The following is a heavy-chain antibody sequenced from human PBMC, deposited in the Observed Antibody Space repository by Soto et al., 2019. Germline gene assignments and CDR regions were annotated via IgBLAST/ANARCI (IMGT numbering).Heavy chain of an antibody. Sequence: QVQLVQSGAEVKKPGSSVKVSCKASGGTFSSYAISWVRQAPGQGLEWMGGTIPISGTGNYAQKFQGRGTITADESTSTAYMELSSLRSEDAAVYYCARAQGSSTSLEIYYYYYYGMDVWGQGTTVTVSS. V-gene: IGHV1-69*01. CDR3: ARAQGSSTSLEIYYYYYYGMDV. D-gene: IGHD2-2*01. CDR1: GGTFSSYA. J-gene: IGHJ6*02. CDR2: TIPISGTG.